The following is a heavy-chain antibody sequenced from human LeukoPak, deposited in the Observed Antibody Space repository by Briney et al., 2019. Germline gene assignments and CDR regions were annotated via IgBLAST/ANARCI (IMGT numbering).Heavy chain of an antibody. CDR1: GYTFTSYG. D-gene: IGHD6-13*01. V-gene: IGHV1-18*01. CDR2: ISAYNGNT. J-gene: IGHJ4*02. CDR3: ARVGKDFIAAADYLDY. Sequence: ASVKVSCKASGYTFTSYGISWVRQAPGQGLEWMGWISAYNGNTNYAQKLQGRVTMTTDTSTSTAYMELRSLRSDDTAVYYCARVGKDFIAAADYLDYWGQGTLVTVSS.